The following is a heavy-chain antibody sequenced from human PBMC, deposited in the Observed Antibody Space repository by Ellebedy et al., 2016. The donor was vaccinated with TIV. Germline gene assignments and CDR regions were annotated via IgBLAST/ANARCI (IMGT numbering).Heavy chain of an antibody. CDR3: ARGVGGNFDY. D-gene: IGHD6-19*01. Sequence: SETLSLTCTVSGDSINKFYWSWVRQPPGKGLEWIGYIYYSGSTSYNPSLKSRVTMSVDTSQNQFSLKLSSVTAADTAVYYCARGVGGNFDYWGQGTLVTVSS. J-gene: IGHJ4*02. CDR1: GDSINKFY. V-gene: IGHV4-59*12. CDR2: IYYSGST.